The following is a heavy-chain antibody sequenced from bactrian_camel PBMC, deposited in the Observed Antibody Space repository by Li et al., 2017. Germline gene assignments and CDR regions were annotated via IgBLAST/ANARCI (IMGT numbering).Heavy chain of an antibody. CDR1: GHTYSRCS. CDR2: IDGDGSA. J-gene: IGHJ6*01. Sequence: HVQLVESGGGSVQSGGSLRLSCTVSGHTYSRCSMGWYRQAHGKEIELRELVSRIDGDGSAKYADSVKGRFAISQDNAKNTVYLQMNSPKPEDTSMYYCAADPWVAGSQCTFGYWGQETQVTVS. V-gene: IGHV3S53*01. D-gene: IGHD3*01. CDR3: AADPWVAGSQCTFGY.